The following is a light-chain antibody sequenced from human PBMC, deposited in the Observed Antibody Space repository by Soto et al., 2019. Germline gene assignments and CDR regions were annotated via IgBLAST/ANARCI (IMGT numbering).Light chain of an antibody. J-gene: IGKJ5*01. V-gene: IGKV1-39*01. Sequence: DIQMTQSPSSLSASLGDTVTISCRASQNIENYLHWYQQKAGKAPEVLLYVASVLKDGVSSRFSGSGYGTDFTLTITNLQPEDFAMYYCQQSFDSPPITFGQGTRVDIK. CDR3: QQSFDSPPIT. CDR1: QNIENY. CDR2: VAS.